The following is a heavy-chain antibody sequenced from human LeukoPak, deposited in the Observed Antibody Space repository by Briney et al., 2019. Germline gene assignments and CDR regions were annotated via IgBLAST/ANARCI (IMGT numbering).Heavy chain of an antibody. Sequence: LRLSCAASGFTFSSHGMHWVRQAPGKGLEWEAAIWYDGSNKYYADSVKGRFTISRDNSKNTLYLQMNSLRAEDTAVYYCARGGHNYYFDYWGQGTLVTVSS. D-gene: IGHD5-24*01. J-gene: IGHJ4*02. CDR1: GFTFSSHG. V-gene: IGHV3-33*01. CDR3: ARGGHNYYFDY. CDR2: IWYDGSNK.